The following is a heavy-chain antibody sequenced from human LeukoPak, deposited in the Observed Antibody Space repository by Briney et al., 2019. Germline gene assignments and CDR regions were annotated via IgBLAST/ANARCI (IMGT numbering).Heavy chain of an antibody. V-gene: IGHV3-11*01. CDR2: ISSSGDTI. J-gene: IGHJ4*02. CDR1: GFSFSDHY. Sequence: GGSLRLSCAASGFSFSDHYMSWVRQAPGKGLEWLSYISSSGDTIYYADSVKGRFTISRDNAENSLFLQMNSLRVEDTAVYYCARDLGQWLVRGYFDCWGQGIPVTVSS. CDR3: ARDLGQWLVRGYFDC. D-gene: IGHD6-19*01.